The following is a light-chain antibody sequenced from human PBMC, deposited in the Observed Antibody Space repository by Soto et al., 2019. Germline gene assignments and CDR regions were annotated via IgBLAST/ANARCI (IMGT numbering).Light chain of an antibody. CDR3: QQYNNWPPPLT. V-gene: IGKV3-15*01. Sequence: EIVMTQSPATLSVSPGERATLSCRASQSVSSNLAWYQQKPGQAPRLLIYGASTRATGIPARFSGSGSGTEFTLTISSLQSGDFAVYYCQQYNNWPPPLTFGGGTKLEIK. CDR1: QSVSSN. J-gene: IGKJ4*01. CDR2: GAS.